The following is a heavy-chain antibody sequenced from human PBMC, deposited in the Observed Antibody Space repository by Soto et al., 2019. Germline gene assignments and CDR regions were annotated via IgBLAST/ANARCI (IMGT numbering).Heavy chain of an antibody. J-gene: IGHJ4*02. D-gene: IGHD3-10*01. CDR1: GGSISSGDYY. CDR2: IYYSGST. Sequence: SETLSLTCTVSGGSISSGDYYWSWIRQPPGKGLEWIGYIYYSGSTYYNPSLKSRVTISIDTSKNQFSLKLSSVTAADTAVYYCARVTRYYPDYWGQGTLVTVSS. V-gene: IGHV4-30-4*01. CDR3: ARVTRYYPDY.